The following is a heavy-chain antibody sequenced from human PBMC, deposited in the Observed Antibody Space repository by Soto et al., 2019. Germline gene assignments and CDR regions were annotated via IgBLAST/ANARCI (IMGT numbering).Heavy chain of an antibody. V-gene: IGHV1-2*02. CDR3: ARVGYYILTGYPHWFDP. Sequence: ASVKVSCKASGYTFTGYYMHWVRQAPGQGLEWMGWINPNSGGTSYAQKFQGRVTMTRDTSISTAYMELSRLRSDDTAVYYCARVGYYILTGYPHWFDPWGQGTLVTVSS. D-gene: IGHD3-9*01. CDR2: INPNSGGT. J-gene: IGHJ5*02. CDR1: GYTFTGYY.